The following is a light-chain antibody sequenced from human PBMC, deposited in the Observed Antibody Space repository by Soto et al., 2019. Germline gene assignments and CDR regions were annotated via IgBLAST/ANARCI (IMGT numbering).Light chain of an antibody. J-gene: IGKJ1*01. V-gene: IGKV2-30*01. CDR2: KAS. CDR3: MQGTHWPPT. Sequence: DVVMTQSPLSLPVTLGQSASISCRSSQSVVYSDGIAYSSWFQQRPGQSPRRLIYKASNRDSGVPDRFSGSGSGTDFTLTISRVEAEDVGVYYCMQGTHWPPTFGRGTKVEIK. CDR1: QSVVYSDGIAY.